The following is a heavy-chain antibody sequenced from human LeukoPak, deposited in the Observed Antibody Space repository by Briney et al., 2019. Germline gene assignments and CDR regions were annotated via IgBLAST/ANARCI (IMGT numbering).Heavy chain of an antibody. CDR2: INPSGGST. J-gene: IGHJ4*02. CDR3: AGELTKGGYFDY. V-gene: IGHV1-46*03. Sequence: ASVKVSCKASGYAFTSYYMHWVRQAPGQGLEWMGIINPSGGSTSYAQKFQGRVTMTRDTSTSTVYMEQSSLRSEDTAVYYCAGELTKGGYFDYWGQGTLVTVSS. D-gene: IGHD1-1*01. CDR1: GYAFTSYY.